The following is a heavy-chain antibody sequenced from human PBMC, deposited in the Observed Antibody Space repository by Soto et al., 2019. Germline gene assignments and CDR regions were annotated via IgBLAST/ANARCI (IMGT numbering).Heavy chain of an antibody. D-gene: IGHD2-15*01. J-gene: IGHJ4*02. Sequence: QVQLQQWGAGLLKPSETLSLTCAVYGGSFSGYYWSWIRQPPGTGLEWIGEINHSGSTNYNPSLKRRVTISVDTSENQFSLKLSSVTAADTAVYYCARDLNYCSGGSCYSSPFDYWGQGTLVTVSS. CDR3: ARDLNYCSGGSCYSSPFDY. CDR1: GGSFSGYY. CDR2: INHSGST. V-gene: IGHV4-34*01.